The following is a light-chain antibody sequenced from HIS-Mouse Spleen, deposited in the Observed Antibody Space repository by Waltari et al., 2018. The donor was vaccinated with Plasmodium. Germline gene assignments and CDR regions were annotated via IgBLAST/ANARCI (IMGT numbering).Light chain of an antibody. Sequence: QSVLTQPPSASGTPGPRVTISCSGSSSNIGSNYVYWYQQLPGTAPNLLIYRNNQRPSGVPDRFSGSKSGTSASLAISGLRSEDEADYYCAAWDDSLSGPVFGGGTKLTVL. V-gene: IGLV1-47*01. CDR1: SSNIGSNY. CDR3: AAWDDSLSGPV. J-gene: IGLJ3*02. CDR2: RNN.